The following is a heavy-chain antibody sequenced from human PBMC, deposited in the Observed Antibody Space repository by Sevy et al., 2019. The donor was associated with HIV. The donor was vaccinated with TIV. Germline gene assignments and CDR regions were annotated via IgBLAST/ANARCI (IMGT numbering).Heavy chain of an antibody. J-gene: IGHJ3*02. D-gene: IGHD3-10*01. Sequence: SETLSLTCTVSGGSISSGDYYWSWIRQPPGKGLEWIGYIYYSGSTYYNPSLKSRVTISVDTSKNQFSLKLSSVTAADTAGYYCARAGGVLWFGESRSDAFDIWGQGTMVTVSS. CDR1: GGSISSGDYY. CDR3: ARAGGVLWFGESRSDAFDI. CDR2: IYYSGST. V-gene: IGHV4-30-4*01.